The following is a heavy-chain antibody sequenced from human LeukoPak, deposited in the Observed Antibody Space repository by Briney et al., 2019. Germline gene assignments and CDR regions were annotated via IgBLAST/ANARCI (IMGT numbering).Heavy chain of an antibody. Sequence: GGSLRLSCAASGFTFNTYTMNWIRQAPGKGLEWVSYISGSSGIIDYADSVKGRFTISRDNAKNSLYLQLNSLRAEDTAVYFCARDEMYGSGSYAYFDYWGQGTLVTVSS. D-gene: IGHD3-10*01. CDR3: ARDEMYGSGSYAYFDY. CDR1: GFTFNTYT. CDR2: ISGSSGII. J-gene: IGHJ4*02. V-gene: IGHV3-21*05.